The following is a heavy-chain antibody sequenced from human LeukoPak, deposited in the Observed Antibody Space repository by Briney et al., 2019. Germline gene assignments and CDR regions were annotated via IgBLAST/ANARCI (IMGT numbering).Heavy chain of an antibody. V-gene: IGHV3-33*01. Sequence: GRSLRLSCAASGFTFSSYGMHWVRQAPGKRLEWVAVIWYDGSNKYYADSVKGRFTISRDNSKNTLYLQMNSLRAEDTAVYYCAREEVVIRPYFDYWGQGTLVTVSS. CDR1: GFTFSSYG. D-gene: IGHD3-22*01. CDR3: AREEVVIRPYFDY. J-gene: IGHJ4*02. CDR2: IWYDGSNK.